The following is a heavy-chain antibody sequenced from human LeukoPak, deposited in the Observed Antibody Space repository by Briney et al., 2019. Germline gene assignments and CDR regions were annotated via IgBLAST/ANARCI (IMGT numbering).Heavy chain of an antibody. D-gene: IGHD2-15*01. CDR1: GFPFNSYG. Sequence: PGRSLRLSCAASGFPFNSYGMHWVRQAPGKGLEWVAVIWYDGSNQNYADSVKGRFTISRDNPKNTLYLEMNSLRAEDTAVYYCARDPMGYCSGGSCDHPDHWGQGTLVSVSS. J-gene: IGHJ4*02. CDR2: IWYDGSNQ. CDR3: ARDPMGYCSGGSCDHPDH. V-gene: IGHV3-33*01.